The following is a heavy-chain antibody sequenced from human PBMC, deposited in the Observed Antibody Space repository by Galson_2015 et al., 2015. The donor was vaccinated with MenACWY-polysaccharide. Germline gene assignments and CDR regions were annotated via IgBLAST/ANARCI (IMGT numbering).Heavy chain of an antibody. V-gene: IGHV3-33*03. J-gene: IGHJ4*02. CDR2: IWYDGGKR. CDR1: DFTFSAHG. CDR3: ASAVRGDSWDY. Sequence: SLRLSCAASDFTFSAHGMHWVRQAPGKGLEWVAAIWYDGGKRYYADAVEGRFAVSRDNSQSTLYLQMDSLGVEDTAVYYCASAVRGDSWDYWGQGTLVTVSS. D-gene: IGHD3-10*01.